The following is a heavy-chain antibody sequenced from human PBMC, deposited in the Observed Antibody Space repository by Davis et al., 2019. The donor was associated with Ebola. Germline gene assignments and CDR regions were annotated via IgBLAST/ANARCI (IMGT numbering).Heavy chain of an antibody. Sequence: SETLSLTCAVYGGSFSGYYWSWIRQPPGKGLEWIGEINHSGSTNYNPSLKSRVTISVDTSKNQFSLKLSSVTAADTAVYYCARDPETSRFDYWGQGTLVTVSS. CDR1: GGSFSGYY. J-gene: IGHJ4*02. V-gene: IGHV4-34*01. CDR2: INHSGST. CDR3: ARDPETSRFDY.